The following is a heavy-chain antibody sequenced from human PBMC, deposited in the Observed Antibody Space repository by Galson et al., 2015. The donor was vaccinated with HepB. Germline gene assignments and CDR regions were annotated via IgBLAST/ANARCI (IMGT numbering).Heavy chain of an antibody. J-gene: IGHJ6*02. CDR2: ISYDGSNK. CDR3: ARAYSGTFYGMDA. CDR1: GFNFSSYA. Sequence: SLRLSCAASGFNFSSYAMHWVRQAPGKGLEWVAVISYDGSNKYYADSVKGRFTISRDNSKNTLYLQMNSLRAEDTAVYYCARAYSGTFYGMDAWGQGTTVTVSS. D-gene: IGHD1-26*01. V-gene: IGHV3-30*04.